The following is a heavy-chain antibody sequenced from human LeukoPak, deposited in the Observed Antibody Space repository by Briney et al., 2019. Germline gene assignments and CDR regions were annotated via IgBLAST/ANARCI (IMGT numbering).Heavy chain of an antibody. CDR3: ARAKYYYDSSGYSRWFDP. V-gene: IGHV1-8*03. Sequence: ASVKVSCMASGYTFINYNINWVRQATGQGLEWMGWVNPRSGNAGYLQKFQGRLTITRDTSVDTAYMDLSSLSSEDTAVYYCARAKYYYDSSGYSRWFDPWGQGTLVTVSS. J-gene: IGHJ5*02. CDR1: GYTFINYN. CDR2: VNPRSGNA. D-gene: IGHD3-22*01.